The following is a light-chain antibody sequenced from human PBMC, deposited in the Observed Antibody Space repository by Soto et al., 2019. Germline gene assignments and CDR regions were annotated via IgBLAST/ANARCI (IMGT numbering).Light chain of an antibody. CDR3: TSYTSSSTWV. CDR2: EVS. J-gene: IGLJ3*02. Sequence: QSVLAQPTSVSGSLGQSIAISCTGTSSDVGGYDYVSWHQQHPGKAPKLKIYEVSNRPSGVSNRFSGSKSGNTASLTISDLQAEDEADYYCTSYTSSSTWVFGGGTKLTVL. V-gene: IGLV2-14*03. CDR1: SSDVGGYDY.